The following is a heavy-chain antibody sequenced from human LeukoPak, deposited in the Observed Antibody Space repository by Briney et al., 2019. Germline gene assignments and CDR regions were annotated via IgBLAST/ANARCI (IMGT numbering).Heavy chain of an antibody. J-gene: IGHJ6*02. CDR2: IGTAGDT. CDR3: ARNPDVWQGYYYYGMDV. CDR1: GFTFSSYD. Sequence: QAGGSLGLSCAASGFTFSSYDMHWVRQATGKGLEWVSAIGTAGDTYYPGSVKGRFTISRENAKNSLYLQMNGLRAGDTAVYYCARNPDVWQGYYYYGMDVWGQGTTVTVSS. V-gene: IGHV3-13*01.